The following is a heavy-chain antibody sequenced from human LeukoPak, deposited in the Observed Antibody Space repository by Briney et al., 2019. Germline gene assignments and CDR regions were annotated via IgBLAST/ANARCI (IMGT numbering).Heavy chain of an antibody. CDR2: IWYDGSNK. CDR3: ARGAVYSYGPDY. D-gene: IGHD5-18*01. CDR1: GFTFSSYG. J-gene: IGHJ4*02. V-gene: IGHV3-33*01. Sequence: GGSLRLSCAASGFTFSSYGMHWVRQAPGKGLEWVAVIWYDGSNKYYADSVKGRFTISRDNSKNTLYLQMNSLRAEDTAVYCCARGAVYSYGPDYWGQGTLVTVSS.